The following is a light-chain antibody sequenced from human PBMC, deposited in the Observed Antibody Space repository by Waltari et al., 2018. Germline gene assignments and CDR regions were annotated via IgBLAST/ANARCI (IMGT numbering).Light chain of an antibody. V-gene: IGLV3-19*01. CDR2: GQN. Sequence: SSELTQDPAVSVALGPTVRVTFQGDSPRKSYASWYQQTPGPAPIPVIFGQNNRPAGIPARFSGSSSGNTASLIITGAQAEDEADYYCNSRDSTGKLYVFGAGTKVTVL. CDR1: SPRKSY. CDR3: NSRDSTGKLYV. J-gene: IGLJ1*01.